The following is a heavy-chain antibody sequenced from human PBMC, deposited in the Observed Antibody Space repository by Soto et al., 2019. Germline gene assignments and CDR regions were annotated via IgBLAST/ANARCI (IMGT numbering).Heavy chain of an antibody. CDR3: ARRSLTFCSSTSCYKDYYYYGMDV. CDR1: GYSFTSYW. D-gene: IGHD2-2*02. V-gene: IGHV5-51*01. CDR2: IYPGDSDT. J-gene: IGHJ6*02. Sequence: GESLKISCKGSGYSFTSYWIGWVRQMPGKGLEWMGIIYPGDSDTRYSPSFQGQVTISADKSTSTAYLQWSSLKASDTAMYYCARRSLTFCSSTSCYKDYYYYGMDVWGQGTTVTVSS.